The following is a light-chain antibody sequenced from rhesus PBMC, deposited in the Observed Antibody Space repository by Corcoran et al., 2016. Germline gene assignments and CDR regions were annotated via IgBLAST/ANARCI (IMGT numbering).Light chain of an antibody. Sequence: DIQMTQSPSSMSASVGDRVTITCRASQGISNNLAWYQQKPGKVPKLLIYKASTLQSGIPSRFSGSVSGTDFTLTISSLQPEDFATYYCQHGYGILYSFGQGTKVEIK. CDR1: QGISNN. J-gene: IGKJ2*01. CDR3: QHGYGILYS. CDR2: KAS. V-gene: IGKV1-25*01.